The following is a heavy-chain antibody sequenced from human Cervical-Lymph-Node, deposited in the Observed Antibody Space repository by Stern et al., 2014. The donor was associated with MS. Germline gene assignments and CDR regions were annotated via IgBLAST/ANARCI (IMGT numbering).Heavy chain of an antibody. Sequence: QLVQSGAEVKKPGASVKVSCKASGYSFTYYGINWVRQAPGQGLEWMGWVSGDSGNTNSAKKFQGRVTMTTDTSTSTAHMELRSLRSDDTAVYYCARGGMGGNYYYYYGMDVWGQGTTVTVSS. V-gene: IGHV1-18*01. CDR1: GYSFTYYG. D-gene: IGHD3-16*01. CDR2: VSGDSGNT. CDR3: ARGGMGGNYYYYYGMDV. J-gene: IGHJ6*02.